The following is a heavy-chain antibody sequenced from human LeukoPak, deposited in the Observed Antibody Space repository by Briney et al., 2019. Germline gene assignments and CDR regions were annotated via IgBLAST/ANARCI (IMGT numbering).Heavy chain of an antibody. Sequence: GGSLSLSCAASGFTFNTYSMNWVRQAPGKGLEWVSVIYSGGSTYYADSVKGRFTISRDNSKNTLYLQMNSLRAEDTAVYYCARSGYKVELDYWGQGTLVTVSS. CDR2: IYSGGST. V-gene: IGHV3-53*01. CDR3: ARSGYKVELDY. J-gene: IGHJ4*02. CDR1: GFTFNTYS. D-gene: IGHD1-14*01.